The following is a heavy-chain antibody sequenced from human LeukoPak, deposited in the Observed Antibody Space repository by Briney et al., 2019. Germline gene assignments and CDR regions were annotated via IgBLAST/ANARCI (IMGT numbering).Heavy chain of an antibody. CDR1: GFTVSRNY. J-gene: IGHJ4*02. V-gene: IGHV3-66*01. CDR3: GRAGPSSSWHQFDY. CDR2: IYSGGRT. D-gene: IGHD6-13*01. Sequence: GGSLRLSCAASGFTVSRNYMSWVRQAPGKGLEWVSVIYSGGRTYYADSVKGRFTISRDNSKNTLYFQMNSLRAEDTAVYYCGRAGPSSSWHQFDYWGQGTLVTVSS.